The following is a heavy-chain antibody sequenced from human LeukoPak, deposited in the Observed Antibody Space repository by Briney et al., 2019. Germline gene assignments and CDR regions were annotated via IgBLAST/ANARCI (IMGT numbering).Heavy chain of an antibody. D-gene: IGHD3-3*01. V-gene: IGHV1-18*01. CDR2: ISAYNGNT. CDR1: GYTFTSYG. J-gene: IGHJ4*02. CDR3: AREYYDFWSGYKPTFDY. Sequence: GASVKVSCKASGYTFTSYGISWVRQAPGQGLEWMGWISAYNGNTNYAQKLQGRVTMTTDTSTSTAYMELRSLRSDDTAVYYCAREYYDFWSGYKPTFDYWGQGTLVTVSS.